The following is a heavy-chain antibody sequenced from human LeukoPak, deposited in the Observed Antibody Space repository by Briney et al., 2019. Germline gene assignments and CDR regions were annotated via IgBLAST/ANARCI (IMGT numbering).Heavy chain of an antibody. CDR3: ARDPQRSRAVGDDY. V-gene: IGHV3-53*01. J-gene: IGHJ4*02. Sequence: GGSLRLSCVVSGFTVSSNYMSWVRQAPGKGLEWVSVLYSGGNTYHADSVKGRFTISRDNAKNSLYLQMNSLRAEDTAVYYCARDPQRSRAVGDDYWGQGTLVTVSS. CDR1: GFTVSSNY. D-gene: IGHD3-10*01. CDR2: LYSGGNT.